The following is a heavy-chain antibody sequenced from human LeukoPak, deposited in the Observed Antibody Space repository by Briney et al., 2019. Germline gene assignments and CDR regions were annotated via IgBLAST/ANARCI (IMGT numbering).Heavy chain of an antibody. Sequence: ASVKVSCKASGYTFTSYYMHWVRQAPGQGLEWMGIINPSGGSTSYAQKFQGRVTMTRDTSTSTAYMELRSLRSDDTAVYYCARDPTGTTPDYWGQGTLVTVSS. CDR1: GYTFTSYY. D-gene: IGHD1-7*01. J-gene: IGHJ4*02. V-gene: IGHV1-46*01. CDR2: INPSGGST. CDR3: ARDPTGTTPDY.